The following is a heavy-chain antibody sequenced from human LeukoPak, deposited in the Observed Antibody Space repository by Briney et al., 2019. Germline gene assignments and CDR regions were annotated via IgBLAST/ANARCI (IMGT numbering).Heavy chain of an antibody. J-gene: IGHJ3*02. CDR1: GDSISSGTHY. V-gene: IGHV4-31*03. Sequence: PSETLSLTCSVSGDSISSGTHYWSWIRQHPEKGLEWIGYIYYSGSTYYNPSLKSRVTISVDTSKNQFSLKLSSVTAADTAVYYCARAGGAFDIWGQGTMVTVSS. CDR3: ARAGGAFDI. CDR2: IYYSGST.